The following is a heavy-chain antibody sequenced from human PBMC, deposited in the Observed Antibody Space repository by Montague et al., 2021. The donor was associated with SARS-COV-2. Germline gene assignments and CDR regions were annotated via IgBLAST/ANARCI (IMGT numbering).Heavy chain of an antibody. V-gene: IGHV2-70*01. CDR1: GFSLNTSRMC. CDR2: IDWDEDQ. Sequence: PALVKPTQTLTLTCTFSGFSLNTSRMCVSWIRQPPGKALEWLALIDWDEDQYYSTSLKTRLTISKDTSKNQVVLTMTNMDPIDTATYYCARSYGDYRDSYFDYWGQGTLVTVSS. J-gene: IGHJ4*02. D-gene: IGHD4-17*01. CDR3: ARSYGDYRDSYFDY.